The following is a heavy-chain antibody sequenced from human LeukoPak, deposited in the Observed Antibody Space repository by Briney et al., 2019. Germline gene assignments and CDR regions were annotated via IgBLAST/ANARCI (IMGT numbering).Heavy chain of an antibody. D-gene: IGHD3-10*01. Sequence: GGSLRLSCAASGFTFSSYEMNWVRQAPGKGLEWVSYISSSGSTIYYADSVKGRFTISRDNAKNSLYLQMNSLRAEDTAVYYCAGPLWFGELLSFLSNWFDPWGQGTLVTVSS. J-gene: IGHJ5*02. CDR2: ISSSGSTI. CDR1: GFTFSSYE. CDR3: AGPLWFGELLSFLSNWFDP. V-gene: IGHV3-48*03.